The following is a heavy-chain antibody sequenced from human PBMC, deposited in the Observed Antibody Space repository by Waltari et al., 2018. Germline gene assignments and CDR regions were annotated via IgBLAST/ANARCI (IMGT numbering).Heavy chain of an antibody. CDR2: IFNVGTT. CDR3: ARVGRPSLNYMSAFYI. D-gene: IGHD1-7*01. CDR1: GGSFSSSSGSY. V-gene: IGHV4-39*01. Sequence: QLQLEESGPGLVRPSETLSLTCTGSGGSFSSSSGSYWGWVRQSPGKGLEGIGKIFNVGTTSNNPALKSRGSISIDPSKNQFSLKLTSVTAADTAIYYCARVGRPSLNYMSAFYIWGQGTLVTVSS. J-gene: IGHJ3*02.